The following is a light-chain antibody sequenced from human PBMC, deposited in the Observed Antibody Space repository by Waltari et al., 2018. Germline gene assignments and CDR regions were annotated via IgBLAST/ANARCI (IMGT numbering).Light chain of an antibody. J-gene: IGLJ1*01. Sequence: QSALTQPPSASGSPGQSVTISCTGTSSDVGGYNYVSWYQQHPGKAPKVMIYEVSKRPSGGPDRFSGSKSGNTASLTVSGLQAEDEADYYCSSYAGSDNPYVFGTGTKVTVL. CDR2: EVS. V-gene: IGLV2-8*01. CDR1: SSDVGGYNY. CDR3: SSYAGSDNPYV.